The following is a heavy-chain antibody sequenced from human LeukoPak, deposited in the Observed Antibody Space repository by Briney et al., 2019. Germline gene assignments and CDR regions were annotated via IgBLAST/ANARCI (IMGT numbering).Heavy chain of an antibody. CDR3: ARHLRYFRDSGMDV. CDR1: GGSISSYY. Sequence: SETLSLTCTVSGGSISSYYWSWIRQPPGKGLEWIGYIYYSGSTNYIPSLKSRVTISVDTSKNQFSLKLSSVTAADTAVYYCARHLRYFRDSGMDVWGQGTTVTVSS. J-gene: IGHJ6*02. V-gene: IGHV4-59*08. CDR2: IYYSGST. D-gene: IGHD3-9*01.